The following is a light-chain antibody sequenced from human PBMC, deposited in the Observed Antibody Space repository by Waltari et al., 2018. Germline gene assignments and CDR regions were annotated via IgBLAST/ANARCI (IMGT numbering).Light chain of an antibody. CDR2: EVS. V-gene: IGLV2-14*01. J-gene: IGLJ1*01. CDR1: DSDVGAYDF. CDR3: SSYSSISFLV. Sequence: SVSGSPGQSITISCSGTDSDVGAYDFVSWYQQHPGKAPHLIIYEVSNRPSGISNRFSASKSGNTASLTISGLQGEDEADYYCSSYSSISFLVFGSGTTVTVL.